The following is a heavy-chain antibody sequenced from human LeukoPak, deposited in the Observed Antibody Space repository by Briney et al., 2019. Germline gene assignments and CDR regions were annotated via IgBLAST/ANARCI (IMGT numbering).Heavy chain of an antibody. J-gene: IGHJ6*02. V-gene: IGHV4-34*01. CDR3: ARQVGCSSNSCYYYGMDV. Sequence: ASETLSLTCAVYGGSFSGYYWSWIRQPPGKGPEWIGEINHSGSTNYNPSLKSRVTISVDTSKSQFSLKLSSVTAADTAEYYCARQVGCSSNSCYYYGMDVWGQGTTVTDSS. CDR1: GGSFSGYY. CDR2: INHSGST. D-gene: IGHD2-2*01.